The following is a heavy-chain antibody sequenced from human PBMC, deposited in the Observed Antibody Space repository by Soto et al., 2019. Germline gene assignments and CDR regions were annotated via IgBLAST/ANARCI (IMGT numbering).Heavy chain of an antibody. J-gene: IGHJ5*02. CDR1: GFTFSDSY. D-gene: IGHD1-1*01. Sequence: QVQLVESGGDLVKPGGSLRLSCAASGFTFSDSYMSWIRQAPGKGLEWVSYISSSGSTTYYSDSLKGRFTISRDNAKSSPFLQMNSLRAEDTALYFCARDSPQLEAWGQGTLVTVSS. CDR2: ISSSGSTT. CDR3: ARDSPQLEA. V-gene: IGHV3-11*01.